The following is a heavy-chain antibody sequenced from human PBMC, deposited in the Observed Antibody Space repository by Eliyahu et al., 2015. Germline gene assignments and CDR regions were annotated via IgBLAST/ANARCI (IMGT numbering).Heavy chain of an antibody. D-gene: IGHD5-12*01. V-gene: IGHV4-59*01. Sequence: QVQLQESGPGLVKPSETLSLTCTVXGXXISSYYWSWIRQPPGKGLEWIGYIYYSGSTNYNPSLKSRVTISVDTSKNQFSLKLSSVTAADTAVYYCASVRGYSGYGRWFDPWGQGTLVTVSS. CDR2: IYYSGST. CDR1: GXXISSYY. CDR3: ASVRGYSGYGRWFDP. J-gene: IGHJ5*02.